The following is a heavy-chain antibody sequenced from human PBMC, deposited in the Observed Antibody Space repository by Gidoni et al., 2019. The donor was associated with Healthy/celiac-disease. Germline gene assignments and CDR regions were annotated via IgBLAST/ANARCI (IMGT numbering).Heavy chain of an antibody. Sequence: HVPLVQSGAEVKKPGSSVKVSCKASGGPFRSYAIRWVRQAPGQGLEWMGGIIPIFGTANYAQKFQGRVTITADESTSTAYMELSSLRSEDTAVYYCARGPLEYCSSTSCYHPYYYGMDVWGQGTTVTVSS. CDR3: ARGPLEYCSSTSCYHPYYYGMDV. J-gene: IGHJ6*02. V-gene: IGHV1-69*01. CDR2: IIPIFGTA. D-gene: IGHD2-2*01. CDR1: GGPFRSYA.